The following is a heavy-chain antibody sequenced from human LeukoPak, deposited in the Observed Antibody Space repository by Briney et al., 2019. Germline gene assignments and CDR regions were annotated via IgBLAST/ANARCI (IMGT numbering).Heavy chain of an antibody. CDR3: AMATASYQFDY. CDR1: GFNVSSNY. Sequence: GGSLRLSCAASGFNVSSNYMNWVRQAPGKGLEWVSYISSSSSYIYYADSVKGRFTISRDNGKNSLYLQMNSLRAEDTAVYYCAMATASYQFDYWGQGTLVTVSS. CDR2: ISSSSSYI. J-gene: IGHJ4*02. V-gene: IGHV3-21*01. D-gene: IGHD5-24*01.